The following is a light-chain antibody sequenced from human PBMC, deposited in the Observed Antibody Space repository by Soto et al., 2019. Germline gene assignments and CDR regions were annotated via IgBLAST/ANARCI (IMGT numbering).Light chain of an antibody. V-gene: IGLV2-11*01. CDR2: DVS. CDR3: CSYAGSYTYV. J-gene: IGLJ1*01. CDR1: SSDVGGYNY. Sequence: QSALTQPRSVSGSPGRSVTISCTGTSSDVGGYNYVSWYQQHPGKAPKLMIYDVSKRPSGVPDRFSGSKSGNTASLTISGLQAEDEADYYCCSYAGSYTYVFGTGTKLPS.